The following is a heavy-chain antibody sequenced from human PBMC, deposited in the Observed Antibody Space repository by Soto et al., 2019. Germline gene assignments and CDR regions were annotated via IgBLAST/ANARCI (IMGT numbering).Heavy chain of an antibody. Sequence: QVQLVESGGGVVQPGRSLRLSCAASGFTFSSYAMHWVRQAPGKGLEWVAVISYDGSNKYYGDSVKGRFTISRDNSKNTLYLQMNSLRAEDTAVYYCAKDGTYSSSWYFGYGMDVWGQGTTVTVSS. CDR2: ISYDGSNK. CDR3: AKDGTYSSSWYFGYGMDV. CDR1: GFTFSSYA. V-gene: IGHV3-30-3*01. J-gene: IGHJ6*02. D-gene: IGHD6-13*01.